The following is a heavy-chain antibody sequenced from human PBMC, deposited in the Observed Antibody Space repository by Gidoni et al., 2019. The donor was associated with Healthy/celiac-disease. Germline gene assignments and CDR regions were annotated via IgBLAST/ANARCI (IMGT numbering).Heavy chain of an antibody. CDR2: IDYSGST. V-gene: IGHV4-59*01. Sequence: QVQLQESRPGLVKPSESLSLTCPVSAGSSSSYYWRWIRPPPGKGLEWIGYIDYSGSTNYHPSLKRRVTIAVDTTKNEFSLKRSSVTAADTAVYYWARDWGGYYGRYFDLWGRGTLVTVSS. CDR1: AGSSSSYY. D-gene: IGHD3-10*01. CDR3: ARDWGGYYGRYFDL. J-gene: IGHJ2*01.